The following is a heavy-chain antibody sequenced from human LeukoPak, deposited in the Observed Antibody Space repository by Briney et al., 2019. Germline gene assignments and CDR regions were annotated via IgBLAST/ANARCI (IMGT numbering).Heavy chain of an antibody. J-gene: IGHJ4*02. CDR3: ARWAGYCRITNCYSAFDY. D-gene: IGHD2-2*02. Sequence: SVKVSSKASGGTFSNYAISWVRQAPGQGLEWMGGITPIFATPSYAQKFQGRVTITADESTSAAYMELSGLRSEDTAVYYCARWAGYCRITNCYSAFDYWGQGTLVTVSS. CDR1: GGTFSNYA. CDR2: ITPIFATP. V-gene: IGHV1-69*13.